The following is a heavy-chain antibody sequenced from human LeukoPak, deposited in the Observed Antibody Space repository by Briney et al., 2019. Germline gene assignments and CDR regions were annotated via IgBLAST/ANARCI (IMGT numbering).Heavy chain of an antibody. J-gene: IGHJ4*02. Sequence: GGSLRLSCAASGFTFSSYWVSWVRQAPGKGLEWVANIKQDGSEKYYVDSVKGRFTISRDNAKNSLYLQMNSLRAEDTAVYYCARDPTIFGVVIVPDYWGQGTLVTVSS. V-gene: IGHV3-7*01. CDR3: ARDPTIFGVVIVPDY. CDR2: IKQDGSEK. D-gene: IGHD3-3*01. CDR1: GFTFSSYW.